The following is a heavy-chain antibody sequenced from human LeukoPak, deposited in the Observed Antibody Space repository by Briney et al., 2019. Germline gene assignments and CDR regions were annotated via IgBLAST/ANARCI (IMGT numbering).Heavy chain of an antibody. CDR2: IYYSGST. D-gene: IGHD2-15*01. Sequence: SETLSLTCAVSGGSISSYYWSWIRQPPGKGLEWIGYIYYSGSTNYNPSLKSRVTISVDTSKNQFSLKLSSVTAADTAVYYCATRIGYCSGGSCYGTEFDPWGQGTLVTVSS. CDR3: ATRIGYCSGGSCYGTEFDP. J-gene: IGHJ5*02. CDR1: GGSISSYY. V-gene: IGHV4-59*12.